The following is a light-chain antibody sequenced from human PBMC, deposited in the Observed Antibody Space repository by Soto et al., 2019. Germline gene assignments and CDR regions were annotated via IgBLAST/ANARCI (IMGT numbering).Light chain of an antibody. Sequence: QSVVTQAPSVSGTPGQRVTISCSGSSSNIGSNTVNWYQQLPGTAPKLLIYSNNHRPSGVPDRFSGSKSGTSASLAISGLQSDDEADYYCAAWDDSLNGYVFATGTKVTVL. J-gene: IGLJ1*01. CDR1: SSNIGSNT. CDR2: SNN. V-gene: IGLV1-44*01. CDR3: AAWDDSLNGYV.